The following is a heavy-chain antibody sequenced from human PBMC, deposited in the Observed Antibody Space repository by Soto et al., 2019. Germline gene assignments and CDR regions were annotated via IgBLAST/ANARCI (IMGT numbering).Heavy chain of an antibody. CDR1: GGSFSGYY. Sequence: SETLSLTCAVYGGSFSGYYWGWIRQPPGKGLEWIGEINHSGSTNYNPSLKSRVTISVDTSKNQFSLKLSSVTAADTAVYYCARGRIVLMVYAMYYYYYGMDVWGQGTTVTVSS. V-gene: IGHV4-34*01. J-gene: IGHJ6*02. D-gene: IGHD2-8*01. CDR3: ARGRIVLMVYAMYYYYYGMDV. CDR2: INHSGST.